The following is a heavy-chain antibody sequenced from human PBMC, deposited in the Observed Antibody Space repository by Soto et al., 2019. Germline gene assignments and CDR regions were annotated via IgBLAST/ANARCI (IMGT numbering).Heavy chain of an antibody. D-gene: IGHD2-8*01. CDR1: GYTFTSYY. CDR2: INPSGGST. V-gene: IGHV1-46*01. Sequence: ASVKVSCKASGYTFTSYYMHWVRQAPGQGLEWMGVINPSGGSTSYAQKFQGRVTMTRDTSTSTVYMELSSLRSEDTAVYYCARSRLMVYDAFEIRGHGTMVTVSS. J-gene: IGHJ3*02. CDR3: ARSRLMVYDAFEI.